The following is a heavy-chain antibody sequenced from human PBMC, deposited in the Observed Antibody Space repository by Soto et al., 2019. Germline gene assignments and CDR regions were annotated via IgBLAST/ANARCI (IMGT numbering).Heavy chain of an antibody. Sequence: EESLRLSCAASGFTFSSYAMSWVRQAPGKGLEWVSAISGSRGSTYYADSVKGRFTISRDNSKNTLYLQMNSLRAEDTAVYYCAKEFDGHRYDFWSGYDYWGQGTLVTVSS. CDR2: ISGSRGST. V-gene: IGHV3-23*01. CDR3: AKEFDGHRYDFWSGYDY. CDR1: GFTFSSYA. J-gene: IGHJ4*02. D-gene: IGHD3-3*01.